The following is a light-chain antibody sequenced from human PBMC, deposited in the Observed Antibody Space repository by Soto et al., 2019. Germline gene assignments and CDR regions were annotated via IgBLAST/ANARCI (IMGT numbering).Light chain of an antibody. CDR2: DAS. Sequence: EVVLTQSPGTLSFSRGERATLSCRASERIYSAYLGWYQQKPGQAPRLLIYDASNRATGVPARFSGSGSGTDFTLTISSLEPEDFPVYYCQQYGTTRITFGQGTRLEIK. CDR1: ERIYSAY. CDR3: QQYGTTRIT. J-gene: IGKJ5*01. V-gene: IGKV3-20*01.